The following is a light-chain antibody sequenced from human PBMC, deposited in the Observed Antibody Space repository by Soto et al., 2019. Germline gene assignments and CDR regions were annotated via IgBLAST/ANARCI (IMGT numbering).Light chain of an antibody. CDR1: QIISRY. V-gene: IGKV1-39*01. Sequence: DIQMTQSPSSLSASVGDRVTITCRASQIISRYLHWYQQKPGKAPKLLIFAATALQSGVPSRFSGSGSGTNFTLTISSLQHEDFAAYYCQQSDSSPFTFGPGTKVDIK. CDR3: QQSDSSPFT. J-gene: IGKJ3*01. CDR2: AAT.